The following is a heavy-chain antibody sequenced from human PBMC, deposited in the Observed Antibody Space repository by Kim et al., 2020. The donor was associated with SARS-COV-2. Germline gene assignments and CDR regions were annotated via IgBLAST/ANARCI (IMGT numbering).Heavy chain of an antibody. V-gene: IGHV1-3*01. J-gene: IGHJ4*02. Sequence: YSQKCQGRVTITRDTSASTAYMALSSLRSEDTAVYYCARSPDIVATISLDYWGQGTLVTVSS. D-gene: IGHD5-12*01. CDR3: ARSPDIVATISLDY.